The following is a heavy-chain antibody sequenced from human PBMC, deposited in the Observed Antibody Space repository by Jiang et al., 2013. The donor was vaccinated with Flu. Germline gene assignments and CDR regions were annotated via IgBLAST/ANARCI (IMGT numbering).Heavy chain of an antibody. V-gene: IGHV2-70*01. Sequence: KPTQTLTLTCTFSGFSLSTSGMCVSWIRQPPGKALEWLALIDWDDDKYYSTSLKTRLTISKDTSKNQVVLTMTNMDPVDTATYYCARIPPDPNSSSSLYYYYGMDVWGQGTTVTVSS. CDR3: ARIPPDPNSSSSLYYYYGMDV. D-gene: IGHD6-6*01. CDR2: IDWDDDK. CDR1: GFSLSTSGMC. J-gene: IGHJ6*02.